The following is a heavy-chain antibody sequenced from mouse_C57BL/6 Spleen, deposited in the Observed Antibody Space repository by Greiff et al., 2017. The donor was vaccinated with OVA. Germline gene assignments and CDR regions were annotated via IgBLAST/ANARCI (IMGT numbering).Heavy chain of an antibody. CDR2: IHPNSGST. CDR3: SSEDYYGSSPFDY. CDR1: GYTFTSYW. D-gene: IGHD1-1*01. Sequence: QVQLKQPGAELVKPGASVKLSCKASGYTFTSYWMHWVKQRPGQGLEWIGMIHPNSGSTNYNEKFKSKATLTVDKSSSKAYMQLCSLTSSDSAVYYCSSEDYYGSSPFDYWGQGTTLTVSS. V-gene: IGHV1-64*01. J-gene: IGHJ2*01.